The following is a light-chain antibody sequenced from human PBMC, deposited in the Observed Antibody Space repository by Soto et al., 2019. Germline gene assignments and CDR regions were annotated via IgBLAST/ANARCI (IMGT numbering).Light chain of an antibody. J-gene: IGKJ1*01. V-gene: IGKV1-5*01. CDR1: QNIGDW. Sequence: DTQMAQSPPTLSAPVGDRVTITCRASQNIGDWLAWYQQEPGKAPKLLIYDASILENGVPSRFSASGSGTEFTLAISNLQPADFATYYCHQYNSYPWTFGQGTKVEGK. CDR3: HQYNSYPWT. CDR2: DAS.